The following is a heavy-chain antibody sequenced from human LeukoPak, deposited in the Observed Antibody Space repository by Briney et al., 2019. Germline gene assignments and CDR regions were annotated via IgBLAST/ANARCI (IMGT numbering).Heavy chain of an antibody. CDR1: GFTFSSYA. CDR2: ISGSGGST. D-gene: IGHD6-13*01. Sequence: GGSLRLSCAASGFTFSSYAMSWVRQAPGKGLEWVSAISGSGGSTYYADSVKGRFTISRDNSKNTLYLQMNSLRAEDTAVYYCASTPGSWYYYYYGMDVWGQGTTVTVSS. CDR3: ASTPGSWYYYYYGMDV. V-gene: IGHV3-23*01. J-gene: IGHJ6*02.